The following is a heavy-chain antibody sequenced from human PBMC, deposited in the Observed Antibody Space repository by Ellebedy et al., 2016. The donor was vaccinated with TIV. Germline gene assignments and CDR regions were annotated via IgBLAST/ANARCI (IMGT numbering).Heavy chain of an antibody. D-gene: IGHD4-17*01. J-gene: IGHJ6*02. CDR2: IIPIFGTA. Sequence: AASVKVSCKASGCTFSSYAISWVRQAPGQGLEWMGGIIPIFGTANYPQKFQGRVTLTADESTSTAYMGLSSLSSEDTAVYYCARGEGYYGDPDGMDVWGQGTTVTVSS. CDR1: GCTFSSYA. CDR3: ARGEGYYGDPDGMDV. V-gene: IGHV1-69*13.